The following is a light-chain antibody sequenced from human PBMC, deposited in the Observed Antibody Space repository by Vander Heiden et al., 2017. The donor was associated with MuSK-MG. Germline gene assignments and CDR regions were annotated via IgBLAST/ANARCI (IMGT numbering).Light chain of an antibody. V-gene: IGKV3-20*01. Sequence: EIVMTQSPRTLSLSPGERVTLSCRVSQSVSSSYLAWYQQKPGQAPRLLMYGASSRATGIPDRFSGSGSGTDFTLTISRLEPEDFAVYYCQHYGTSPPFTFGPGTKVDIK. J-gene: IGKJ3*01. CDR2: GAS. CDR1: QSVSSSY. CDR3: QHYGTSPPFT.